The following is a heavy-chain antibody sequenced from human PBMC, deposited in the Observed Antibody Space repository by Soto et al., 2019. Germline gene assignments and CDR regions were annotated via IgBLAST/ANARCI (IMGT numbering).Heavy chain of an antibody. CDR3: ARDGYSISAIYGMDV. V-gene: IGHV3-21*01. Sequence: EVQLVESGGGLVKPGGSLRLSCEASGFTFSFYSMNWVRQAPGKGLEWVSHITTSGSYIYYTDSVKGRFTISRDNAKNSLYLQMNSLRAEDTAVYYCARDGYSISAIYGMDVWGQGTTVTVSS. CDR1: GFTFSFYS. J-gene: IGHJ6*02. CDR2: ITTSGSYI. D-gene: IGHD4-4*01.